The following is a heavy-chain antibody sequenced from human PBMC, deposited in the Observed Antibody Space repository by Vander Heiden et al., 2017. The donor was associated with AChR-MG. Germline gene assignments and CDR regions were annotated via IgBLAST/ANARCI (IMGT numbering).Heavy chain of an antibody. CDR2: ISWNSGSI. CDR3: AKARGRYCSSTSCYADAFDI. D-gene: IGHD2-2*01. Sequence: EVQLVESGGGLVQPGRSLRLSCAASGFTFDDYAMHWVRQAPGKGLGWVSGISWNSGSIGYADSVKGRFTISRDNAKNSLYLQMNSLRAEDTALYYCAKARGRYCSSTSCYADAFDIWGQGTMVTVSS. V-gene: IGHV3-9*01. CDR1: GFTFDDYA. J-gene: IGHJ3*02.